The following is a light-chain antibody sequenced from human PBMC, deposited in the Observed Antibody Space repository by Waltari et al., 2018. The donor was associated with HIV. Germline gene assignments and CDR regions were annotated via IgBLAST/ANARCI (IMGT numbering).Light chain of an antibody. J-gene: IGLJ2*01. CDR1: KMGDKY. V-gene: IGLV3-1*01. CDR2: QDT. Sequence: SYELTQPPSVSVTPGQTASITCSGNKMGDKYACWYQQRPGQSPVLVIYQDTKRPSGIPERFSGSNSGNTATLTIRGTQSMDEADYSVQVWDSTTALGFGGGTKLTVL. CDR3: QVWDSTTALG.